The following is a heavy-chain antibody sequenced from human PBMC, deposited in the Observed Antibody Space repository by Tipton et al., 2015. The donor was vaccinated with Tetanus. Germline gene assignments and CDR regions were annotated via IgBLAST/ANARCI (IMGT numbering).Heavy chain of an antibody. CDR3: ANLLYRTTNAFDI. D-gene: IGHD3-16*02. CDR2: ISGSGGST. CDR1: GFTFSSYA. Sequence: SLRLSCAASGFTFSSYAMSWVRQAPGKGLEWVSAISGSGGSTYYADSVKGRFTISRDNSKNTLYLQMNSLRAEDTAVYYCANLLYRTTNAFDIWGQGTMVTGSS. V-gene: IGHV3-23*01. J-gene: IGHJ3*02.